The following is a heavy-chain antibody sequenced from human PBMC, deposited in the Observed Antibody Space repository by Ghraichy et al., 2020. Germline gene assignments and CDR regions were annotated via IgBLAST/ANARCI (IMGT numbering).Heavy chain of an antibody. CDR1: GFTFSTYA. Sequence: GRSLRLSCAASGFTFSTYAMSWVRQAPGKGLEWVSAITGSGGSTYYADSVKGRFTISRDNSKNTLYLQVNSLRAEDTAVYYCAKSLKVGATYSVSDYWGQGTLVTVSS. D-gene: IGHD1-26*01. V-gene: IGHV3-23*01. J-gene: IGHJ4*02. CDR3: AKSLKVGATYSVSDY. CDR2: ITGSGGST.